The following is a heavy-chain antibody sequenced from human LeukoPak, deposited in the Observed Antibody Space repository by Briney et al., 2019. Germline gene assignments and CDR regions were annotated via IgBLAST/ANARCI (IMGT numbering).Heavy chain of an antibody. Sequence: PGGSLRLSCAASGFTFSSYGMHWVRQAPGKGLEWVAFIRYDGSNKYYADSVKGRFTISRDNAKNSLYLQMNSLRAEDTALYYCAKEVYYDSSGYFDYWGQGTLVTVSS. D-gene: IGHD3-22*01. V-gene: IGHV3-30*02. J-gene: IGHJ4*02. CDR1: GFTFSSYG. CDR3: AKEVYYDSSGYFDY. CDR2: IRYDGSNK.